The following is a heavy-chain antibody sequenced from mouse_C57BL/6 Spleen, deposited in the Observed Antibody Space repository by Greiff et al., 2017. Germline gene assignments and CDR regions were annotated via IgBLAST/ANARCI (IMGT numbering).Heavy chain of an antibody. Sequence: QVQLQQSGPGLVQPSQSLSITCTVSGFSLTSYGVHWVRQSPGKGLEWLGVIWSGGSTYYNAAFISRLSLSKDNSNSQVFFKMNSLQYDDTAFDYCASPPIFITTIVATDYAMDYWGQGTSVTVSS. V-gene: IGHV2-2*01. D-gene: IGHD1-1*01. CDR1: GFSLTSYG. J-gene: IGHJ4*01. CDR2: IWSGGST. CDR3: ASPPIFITTIVATDYAMDY.